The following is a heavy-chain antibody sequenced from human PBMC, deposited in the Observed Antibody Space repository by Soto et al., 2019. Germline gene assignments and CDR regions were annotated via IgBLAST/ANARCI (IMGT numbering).Heavy chain of an antibody. D-gene: IGHD2-21*02. CDR2: IYYTGTT. V-gene: IGHV4-28*01. Sequence: SETLSLTCAVPGYSIGTYNWWAWIRQPPGKGLEWIGYIYYTGTTYYNLSLKSRATMSVDTAKDQFSLNLASVTAADTAVYYCARNSRLKTAPLDYWGPGILVTVSS. CDR3: ARNSRLKTAPLDY. J-gene: IGHJ4*02. CDR1: GYSIGTYNW.